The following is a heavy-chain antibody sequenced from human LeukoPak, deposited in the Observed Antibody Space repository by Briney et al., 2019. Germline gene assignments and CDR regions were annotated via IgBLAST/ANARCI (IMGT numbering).Heavy chain of an antibody. CDR2: MSYDESSE. J-gene: IGHJ3*02. CDR1: GFGFGSFA. Sequence: GGSLRLSCEGSGFTASGFGFGSFAMYWVRQAPGKGLEWVAVMSYDESSEYYADSVKGRFTISRDNSKNTLYLQMNSLRAEDTAVYYCANLPQLYDSSGYGAFDIWGQGTMVTVSS. D-gene: IGHD3-22*01. V-gene: IGHV3-30*18. CDR3: ANLPQLYDSSGYGAFDI.